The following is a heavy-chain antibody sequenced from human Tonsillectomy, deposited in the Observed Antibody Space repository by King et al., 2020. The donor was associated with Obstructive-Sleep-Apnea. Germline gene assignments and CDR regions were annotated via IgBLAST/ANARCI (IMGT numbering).Heavy chain of an antibody. Sequence: VQLVESGGGLVQPGGSLRLSCAASGFSFRSYAMSWGRQAPGKGLEWVSDISGSGDSTSYADSVKGRFTISRDNSKNTLYLQMNSLRADDTAVYDCAKELLFRVYVMDVWGQGTTVTVSS. J-gene: IGHJ6*02. D-gene: IGHD3-10*01. CDR3: AKELLFRVYVMDV. V-gene: IGHV3-23*04. CDR1: GFSFRSYA. CDR2: ISGSGDST.